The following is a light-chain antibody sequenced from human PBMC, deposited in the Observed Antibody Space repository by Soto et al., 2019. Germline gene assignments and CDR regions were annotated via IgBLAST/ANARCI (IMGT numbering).Light chain of an antibody. Sequence: QSVLTQPASASGSPGQSITISCTGTSSDVGSYNLVSWYQQHPGKAPKLMIYEVTKRPSGVSNRFSGSKSGNTASLTISGLQAEDEADYYCCSYAGSVAYVFGTGTKVT. J-gene: IGLJ1*01. CDR1: SSDVGSYNL. CDR2: EVT. V-gene: IGLV2-23*02. CDR3: CSYAGSVAYV.